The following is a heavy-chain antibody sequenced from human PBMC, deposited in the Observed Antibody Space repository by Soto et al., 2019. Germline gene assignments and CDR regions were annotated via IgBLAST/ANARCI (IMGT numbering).Heavy chain of an antibody. CDR2: IKRDGSEK. CDR3: ARDFAYSTSSWALFDY. D-gene: IGHD6-6*01. CDR1: GFTFSSYW. J-gene: IGHJ4*01. Sequence: GGSLRLSCAASGFTFSSYWMSWVRQAPGKGLEWVANIKRDGSEKYYVDSVKGRFTISRDNANNSLYLQMNSLRAEDTALYYCARDFAYSTSSWALFDYWGQGTLVTVSS. V-gene: IGHV3-7*05.